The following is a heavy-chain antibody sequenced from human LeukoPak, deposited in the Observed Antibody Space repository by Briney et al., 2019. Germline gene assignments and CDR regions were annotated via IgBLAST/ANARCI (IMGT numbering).Heavy chain of an antibody. CDR1: GGSISSGDYY. J-gene: IGHJ6*03. CDR3: ARSEPAAMNYYYYYMDV. CDR2: IYYSGST. D-gene: IGHD2-2*01. V-gene: IGHV4-30-4*02. Sequence: SETLSLTCTVSGGSISSGDYYWSWIRQPPGKGLEWIGYIYYSGSTYYNPSLKSRVTISVDTSKNQFSLKLSSVTAADTAVYYCARSEPAAMNYYYYYMDVWGKGTTVTVSS.